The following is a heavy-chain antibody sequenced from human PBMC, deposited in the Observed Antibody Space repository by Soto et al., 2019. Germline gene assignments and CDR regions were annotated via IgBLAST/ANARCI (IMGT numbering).Heavy chain of an antibody. D-gene: IGHD6-13*01. CDR1: GFTFSSYA. J-gene: IGHJ6*02. CDR2: ISGSGGST. CDR3: AKHLRVRQQLLSYYYGMDV. V-gene: IGHV3-23*01. Sequence: GGSLRLSCAASGFTFSSYAMSWVRQAPGKGLEWVSAISGSGGSTYYADSVKGRFTISRDNSKNTLYLQMNSLRAEDTAVYYCAKHLRVRQQLLSYYYGMDVWGQGTTVTVSS.